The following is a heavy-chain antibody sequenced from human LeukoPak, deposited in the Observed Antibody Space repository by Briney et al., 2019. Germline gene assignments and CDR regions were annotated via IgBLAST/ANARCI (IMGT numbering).Heavy chain of an antibody. CDR1: GFTFDDYA. D-gene: IGHD1-14*01. J-gene: IGHJ6*02. CDR2: ISWNSGSI. CDR3: AKDTTPADSFYYGTDV. V-gene: IGHV3-9*01. Sequence: GGSLRLSCAASGFTFDDYAMHWVRQAPGKGLEWGSGISWNSGSIGYADSVKGRFTISRDNAKNSLYLQMNSLRAEDTALYYCAKDTTPADSFYYGTDVWGQGTTVTVSS.